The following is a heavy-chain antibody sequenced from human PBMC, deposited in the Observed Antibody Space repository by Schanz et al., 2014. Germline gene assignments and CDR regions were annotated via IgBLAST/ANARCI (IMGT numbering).Heavy chain of an antibody. CDR2: VWSDGNTK. V-gene: IGHV3-33*01. CDR3: ARVYEGDWSSPRHDAFDV. CDR1: GFTFSRFG. J-gene: IGHJ3*01. D-gene: IGHD2-21*01. Sequence: QVQLVESGGGVVRPGRSLRLSCATSGFTFSRFGMHWVRQAPGKGPEWVALVWSDGNTKYYVDSVKGRFTISRDNYKNSLFLQMNIVSAEATSVYFGARVYEGDWSSPRHDAFDVWGQGTVVTVS.